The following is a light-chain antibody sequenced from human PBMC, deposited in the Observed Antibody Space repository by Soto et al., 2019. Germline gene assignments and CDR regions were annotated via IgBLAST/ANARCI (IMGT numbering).Light chain of an antibody. Sequence: DIQMTQSPSTLSGSVGDRVTITCRASQTISSWLAWYQQKPGKAPKLLIYKASTLKSGVPSRFSSSGSGTKFTLPISSLQPDDFATYYCEHYNSYSEAFGQGTK. CDR2: KAS. CDR1: QTISSW. J-gene: IGKJ1*01. V-gene: IGKV1-5*03. CDR3: EHYNSYSEA.